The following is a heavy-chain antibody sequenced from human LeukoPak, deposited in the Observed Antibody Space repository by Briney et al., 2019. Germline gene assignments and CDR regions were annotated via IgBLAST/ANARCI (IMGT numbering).Heavy chain of an antibody. CDR1: GFTFSSYG. Sequence: PGRSLRLSCAASGFTFSSYGMHCVRQAPGKGLEWVAVIWYDGSNKYYADSVEGRFTISRDNSKNTLYLQMNSLRAEDTAVYYCARDNLPATAPDSWGQGTLVTVSS. D-gene: IGHD2-2*01. J-gene: IGHJ4*02. V-gene: IGHV3-33*01. CDR2: IWYDGSNK. CDR3: ARDNLPATAPDS.